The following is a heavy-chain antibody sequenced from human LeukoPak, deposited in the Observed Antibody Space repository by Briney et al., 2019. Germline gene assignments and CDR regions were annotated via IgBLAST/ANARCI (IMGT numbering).Heavy chain of an antibody. D-gene: IGHD2-15*01. J-gene: IGHJ4*02. CDR2: IWYDGSNK. V-gene: IGHV3-33*01. Sequence: PGRSLRLSCAASGFIFSSYGMHWVRQAPGKGLEWVAVIWYDGSNKYYADSVKGRFSISRENSKNTLYLQMNSLRAEDTAVYYCARWVGAAGFDYWGQGTLVTVSS. CDR1: GFIFSSYG. CDR3: ARWVGAAGFDY.